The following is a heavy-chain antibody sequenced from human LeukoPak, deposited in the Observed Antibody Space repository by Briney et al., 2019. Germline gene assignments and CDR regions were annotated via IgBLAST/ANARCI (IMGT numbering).Heavy chain of an antibody. J-gene: IGHJ3*02. D-gene: IGHD1-26*01. V-gene: IGHV3-33*01. Sequence: SGGSLRLSCAASGFTFSSYGMHWVRQAPGNGLEWVAVIWYDGSSKYYADSVKGRLTISRDISKYTLYLQMNSLRAEDTAFYYCARDSIVGATTGAFDIWGQGTMVTVSS. CDR2: IWYDGSSK. CDR3: ARDSIVGATTGAFDI. CDR1: GFTFSSYG.